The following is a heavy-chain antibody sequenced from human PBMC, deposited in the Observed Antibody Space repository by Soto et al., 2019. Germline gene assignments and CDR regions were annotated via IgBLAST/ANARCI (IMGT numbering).Heavy chain of an antibody. J-gene: IGHJ6*02. V-gene: IGHV5-51*01. CDR1: GYSFTSYW. CDR2: IYPGDSDT. CDR3: AILPPPPPYYYYGMDV. Sequence: PGESLKISCKGSGYSFTSYWIGWVRQMPGEGLEWMGIIYPGDSDTRYSPSFQGQVTISADKSTSTAYLQWSSLKASDTAMYYCAILPPPPPYYYYGMDVWGQGTTVTVSS.